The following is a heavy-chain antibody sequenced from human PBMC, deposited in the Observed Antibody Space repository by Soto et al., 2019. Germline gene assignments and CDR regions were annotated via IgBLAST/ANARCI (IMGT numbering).Heavy chain of an antibody. V-gene: IGHV1-69*01. CDR1: GGIFRTYA. CDR3: ARDRDDYGSGNYYNRIDF. CDR2: IIPLFGTP. D-gene: IGHD3-10*01. Sequence: QVQLVQSGAGVKRPGSSGKVSCKAPGGIFRTYAISWLRQAPGQGLEWMGGIIPLFGTPNYAQRFQGRVTITADESTSTAYMELSRLRSEDTAVYYCARDRDDYGSGNYYNRIDFWGQGTLVTVSS. J-gene: IGHJ4*02.